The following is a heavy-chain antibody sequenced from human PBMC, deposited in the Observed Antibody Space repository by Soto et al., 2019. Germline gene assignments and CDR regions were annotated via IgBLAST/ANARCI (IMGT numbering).Heavy chain of an antibody. CDR3: AKGDCRGSRCFCEGYAVYR. J-gene: IGHJ3*01. CDR2: ISYDGVNT. V-gene: IGHV3-30-3*01. D-gene: IGHD2-15*01. Sequence: QVQLVESGGGVVQPGRSLRLSCAASGFSFSNYAMHWVRQAPGKGLQWVAVISYDGVNTYYADSVNGRLTMSRDNSKNTVHLQKSSLRGDDTSVYYCAKGDCRGSRCFCEGYAVYRWGQGTMVS. CDR1: GFSFSNYA.